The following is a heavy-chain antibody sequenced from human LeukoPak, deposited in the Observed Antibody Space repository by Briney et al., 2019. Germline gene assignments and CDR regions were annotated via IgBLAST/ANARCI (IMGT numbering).Heavy chain of an antibody. Sequence: GGSLRLSCAASGFNISTNFMSWVRHAPGKGLEWVSVIYSGGSTYYADSVKGRFTTSRDNSKNTLYLQMNSLRAEDTAVYYCARESGGRADYWGQGTLVTVSS. J-gene: IGHJ4*02. D-gene: IGHD2-15*01. CDR3: ARESGGRADY. CDR1: GFNISTNF. V-gene: IGHV3-53*01. CDR2: IYSGGST.